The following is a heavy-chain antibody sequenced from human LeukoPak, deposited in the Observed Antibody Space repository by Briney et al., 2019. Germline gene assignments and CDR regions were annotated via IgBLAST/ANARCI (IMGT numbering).Heavy chain of an antibody. D-gene: IGHD3-16*01. J-gene: IGHJ6*04. CDR2: ITRDGSST. Sequence: GGSLRLSCAASGFTFSSSWMHWVRQAPGKGLVWVSRITRDGSSTTYADSVKGRFTTSRDNAKNTLYLEMDSLRDDDTAVYYCARDPGYESWSPFWGGMDVWGNGTTVIVSS. CDR3: ARDPGYESWSPFWGGMDV. V-gene: IGHV3-74*01. CDR1: GFTFSSSW.